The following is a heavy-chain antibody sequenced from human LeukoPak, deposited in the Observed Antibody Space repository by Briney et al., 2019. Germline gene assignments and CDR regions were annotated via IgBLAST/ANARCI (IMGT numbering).Heavy chain of an antibody. CDR2: IYPGDSDT. CDR1: GYSFNRYW. J-gene: IGHJ4*01. Sequence: GESLKISCKGSGYSFNRYWIGWVRQMPGKGLQWMGIIYPGDSDTRFVPSLLGQVTISADKSISTAYLQWSSLKASDTAMYYCVRHEEVGGMFYLDFWGQGILVYVSS. D-gene: IGHD6-19*01. CDR3: VRHEEVGGMFYLDF. V-gene: IGHV5-51*01.